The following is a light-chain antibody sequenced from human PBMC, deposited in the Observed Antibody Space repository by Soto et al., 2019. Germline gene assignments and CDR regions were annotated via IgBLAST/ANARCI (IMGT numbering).Light chain of an antibody. CDR2: WAS. J-gene: IGKJ4*01. CDR1: QSVSYSSNTKNY. CDR3: QQYYSSPLA. Sequence: DIVMTQSPDSLAVSLGERATINCKSSQSVSYSSNTKNYLAWYQQKPGQPPKLLIYWASTRESGVPVRFSGSGSGTDFTLTISRLQAEDVEVYYCQQYYSSPLAFGGGTKVEIK. V-gene: IGKV4-1*01.